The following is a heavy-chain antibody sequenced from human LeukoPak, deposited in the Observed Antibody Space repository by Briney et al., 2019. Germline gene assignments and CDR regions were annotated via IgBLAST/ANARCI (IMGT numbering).Heavy chain of an antibody. CDR1: GFTFSTYW. V-gene: IGHV3-30*03. CDR3: ARGPASNTYYYDSSGYYGPYYFDY. J-gene: IGHJ4*02. CDR2: ISYDGSNK. D-gene: IGHD3-22*01. Sequence: GGSLRLSCAASGFTFSTYWMYWVRQAPGKGLEWVAVISYDGSNKYYADSVKGRFTISRDNSKNTLYLQMNSLRAEDTAVYYCARGPASNTYYYDSSGYYGPYYFDYWGQGTLVTVSS.